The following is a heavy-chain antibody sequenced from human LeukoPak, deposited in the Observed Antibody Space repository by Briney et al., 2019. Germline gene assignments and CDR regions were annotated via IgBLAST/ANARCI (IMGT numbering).Heavy chain of an antibody. CDR1: GFTFDFYA. CDR2: MSYDGRYR. J-gene: IGHJ4*01. D-gene: IGHD3-10*01. CDR3: ARSELYYGSESYYRLDY. V-gene: IGHV3-30*03. Sequence: PGTSLRLSCTTSGFTFDFYAMHWVRQAPGKGLEWVAVMSYDGRYRYYADSAKGRFTISRDNSKRTLYLEMSSLRPEDTALYYCARSELYYGSESYYRLDYWGHGTLVTVSS.